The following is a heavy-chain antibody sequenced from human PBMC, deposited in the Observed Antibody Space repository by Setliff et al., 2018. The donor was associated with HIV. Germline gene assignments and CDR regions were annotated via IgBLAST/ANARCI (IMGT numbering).Heavy chain of an antibody. V-gene: IGHV3-7*01. D-gene: IGHD3-9*01. CDR1: GFTFSSAW. Sequence: GGSLRLSCAASGFTFSSAWMGWVRQAPAKGLEWVANISPDGSATYYVDSVKGRFTISRDNAKNSLYLQLNSLRVEDTAMYYCARDDYDISTGYYPDWGQGTLVTVSS. CDR3: ARDDYDISTGYYPD. J-gene: IGHJ4*02. CDR2: ISPDGSAT.